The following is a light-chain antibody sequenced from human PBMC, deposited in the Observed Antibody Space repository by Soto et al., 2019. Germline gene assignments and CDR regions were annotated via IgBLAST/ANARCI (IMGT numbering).Light chain of an antibody. CDR3: QQRSSWPPIT. CDR2: DAS. Sequence: EIVLTQSPAILSLSPGARATLSCRASQSIGNFLAWYQQKPGQPPRLLIFDASNRAAGVPARFSGSGSGTDFTLTIRSLEPEDFAAYFCQQRSSWPPITFGQVTRLEIK. CDR1: QSIGNF. V-gene: IGKV3-11*01. J-gene: IGKJ5*01.